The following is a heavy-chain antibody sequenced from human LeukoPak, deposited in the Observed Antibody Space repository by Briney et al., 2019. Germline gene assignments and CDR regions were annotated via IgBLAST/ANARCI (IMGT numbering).Heavy chain of an antibody. CDR3: AITAMDPYVDY. CDR2: IYYSGST. Sequence: NPSETLSLTCTVSGGSISSGGYYWSWIRQHPGKGLEWIGYIYYSGSTYYNPSLKSRVTISVDTSKNQFSLKLSSVTAADTAVYYCAITAMDPYVDYWGQGTLVTVSS. V-gene: IGHV4-31*03. D-gene: IGHD5-18*01. CDR1: GGSISSGGYY. J-gene: IGHJ4*02.